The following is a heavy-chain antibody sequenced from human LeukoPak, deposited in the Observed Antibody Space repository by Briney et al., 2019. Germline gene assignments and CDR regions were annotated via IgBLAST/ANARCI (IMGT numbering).Heavy chain of an antibody. CDR1: GFSFSNYA. J-gene: IGHJ4*02. V-gene: IGHV3-23*01. CDR2: SGTGGNT. D-gene: IGHD2-21*02. Sequence: GGSLRLSCAASGFSFSNYAMNWVRQAPRKGLEWVSTSGTGGNTYYTDSVKGRFSISRDNSKNTLYLQMNSLRAEDTAIYYCAKSYLQIVTLTALYFDSWGQGALVTVSS. CDR3: AKSYLQIVTLTALYFDS.